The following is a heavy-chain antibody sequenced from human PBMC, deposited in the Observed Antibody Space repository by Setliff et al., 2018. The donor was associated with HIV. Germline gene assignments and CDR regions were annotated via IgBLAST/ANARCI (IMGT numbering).Heavy chain of an antibody. CDR1: GYTFTNYY. V-gene: IGHV1-46*01. CDR2: LNPSGDST. J-gene: IGHJ4*02. Sequence: ASVKVSCKASGYTFTNYYVHWVRQAPGQGLEWMGILNPSGDSTAYAQQFQGRVTMSRDTSTSTVYMELSSLRSEDTAVYYCARGGYHGFGSYGDYWGQGTLVTVSS. CDR3: ARGGYHGFGSYGDY. D-gene: IGHD3-10*01.